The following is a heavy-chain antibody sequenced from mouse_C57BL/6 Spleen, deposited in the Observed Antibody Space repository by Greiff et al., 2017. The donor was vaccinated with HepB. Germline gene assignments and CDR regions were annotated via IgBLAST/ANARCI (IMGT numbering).Heavy chain of an antibody. J-gene: IGHJ4*01. D-gene: IGHD1-1*01. V-gene: IGHV14-3*01. CDR3: AITTVVDYYAMDY. CDR2: IDPANGNT. Sequence: EVQLQESVAELVRPGASVKLSCTASGFNIKNTYMHWVKQRPEQGLEWIGRIDPANGNTKYAPKFQGKATITADTSSNTAYLQLSSLTSEDTAIYYCAITTVVDYYAMDYWGQGTSVTVSS. CDR1: GFNIKNTY.